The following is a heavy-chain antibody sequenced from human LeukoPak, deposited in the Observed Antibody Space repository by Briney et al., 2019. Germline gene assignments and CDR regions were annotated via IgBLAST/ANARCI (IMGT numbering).Heavy chain of an antibody. J-gene: IGHJ6*02. Sequence: SETLSLTCTVSGGSISSYYWSWIRQPAGKGLEWIGRIYTSGSTNYNPSPKSRVTMSVDTSKNQFSLKLSSVTAADTAVYYCARDRRSSSYYYYYGMDVWGQGTTVTVSS. V-gene: IGHV4-4*07. CDR3: ARDRRSSSYYYYYGMDV. CDR1: GGSISSYY. D-gene: IGHD6-6*01. CDR2: IYTSGST.